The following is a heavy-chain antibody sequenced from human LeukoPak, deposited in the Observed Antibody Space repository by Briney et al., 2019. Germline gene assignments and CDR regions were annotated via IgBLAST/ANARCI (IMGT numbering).Heavy chain of an antibody. CDR2: ISSSSSYI. V-gene: IGHV3-21*01. Sequence: PGRSLRLSCAASGFTFSSYSMNWVRQAPGKGLEWVSSISSSSSYIYYADSVKGRFTISRDNAKNSLYLQMNSLRAEDTAVYYCASGPGLTIFGVVPGGWFDPWGQGTLVTVSS. CDR3: ASGPGLTIFGVVPGGWFDP. CDR1: GFTFSSYS. J-gene: IGHJ5*02. D-gene: IGHD3-3*01.